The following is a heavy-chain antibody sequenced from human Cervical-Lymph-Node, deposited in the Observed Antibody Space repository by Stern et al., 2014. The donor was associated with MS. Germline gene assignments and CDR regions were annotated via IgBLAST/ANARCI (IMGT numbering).Heavy chain of an antibody. D-gene: IGHD6-13*01. CDR3: ALSSETSDRWYSLGYDL. J-gene: IGHJ5*02. CDR1: GGTFSKFP. CDR2: IFPVFGTP. Sequence: QVQLVQSGAEVTKPGSSVKASCKPSGGTFSKFPGSWVRQAPGQGLEWMGGIFPVFGTPTYAQEFRGRVTITADVSTSTVYMELSSLRSDDTAVYYCALSSETSDRWYSLGYDLWGQGTLVTVSS. V-gene: IGHV1-69*01.